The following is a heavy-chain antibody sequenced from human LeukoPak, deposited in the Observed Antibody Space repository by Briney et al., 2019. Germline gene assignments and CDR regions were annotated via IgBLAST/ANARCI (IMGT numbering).Heavy chain of an antibody. Sequence: ASVKVSCKASGYTFIHYYIHWLRQAPGQGLEWMGWINPNSGDTNYAQKFQGGVTMTRDTSTTTVYMELSSLRSDDTAVYFCARVDTALNHWGQGTLVTVSS. J-gene: IGHJ4*02. D-gene: IGHD5-18*01. V-gene: IGHV1-2*02. CDR2: INPNSGDT. CDR3: ARVDTALNH. CDR1: GYTFIHYY.